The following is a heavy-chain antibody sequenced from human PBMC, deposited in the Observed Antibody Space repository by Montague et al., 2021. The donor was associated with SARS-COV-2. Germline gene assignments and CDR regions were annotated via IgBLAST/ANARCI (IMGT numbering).Heavy chain of an antibody. CDR1: GDSVSSPSAS. Sequence: CAISGDSVSSPSASWNWIRQSPSRGLEWLGRTYYRSWWRSQYPGSLGSRITISGDTSKNQFSLQLNSVTPEDTAVYYCASAFYGDHWAFDVWGQGTKVTVSS. J-gene: IGHJ3*01. CDR3: ASAFYGDHWAFDV. D-gene: IGHD3-3*02. CDR2: TYYRSWWRS. V-gene: IGHV6-1*01.